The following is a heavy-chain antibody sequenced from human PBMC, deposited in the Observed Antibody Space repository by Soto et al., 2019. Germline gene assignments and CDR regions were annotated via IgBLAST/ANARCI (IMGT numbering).Heavy chain of an antibody. CDR1: GYTFTSYG. D-gene: IGHD3-22*01. CDR3: ARDRTYYYDSSGYQNFDY. J-gene: IGHJ4*02. V-gene: IGHV1-18*04. CDR2: ISAYNGNT. Sequence: ASVKVSCKASGYTFTSYGISWVRQAPGQGLEWMGWISAYNGNTNYAQKLQGRVTMTTDTSTSTAYMELRSLRSDDTAVYYCARDRTYYYDSSGYQNFDYWGQGTLVTVSS.